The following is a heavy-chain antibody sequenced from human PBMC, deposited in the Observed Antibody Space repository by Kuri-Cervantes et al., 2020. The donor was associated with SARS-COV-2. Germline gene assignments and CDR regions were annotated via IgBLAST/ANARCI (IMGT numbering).Heavy chain of an antibody. D-gene: IGHD1-26*01. CDR1: GFTFSSYG. J-gene: IGHJ4*02. CDR3: ARGSSGSYPLDY. CDR2: IRYDGSNK. V-gene: IGHV3-30*02. Sequence: GGSLRLSCAASGFTFSSYGMHWVRQAPGKGLEWVAFIRYDGSNKYYADSVKGRFTISRDNSKNTLYLQMNSLRAEDTAVYYWARGSSGSYPLDYWGQGTLVTVSS.